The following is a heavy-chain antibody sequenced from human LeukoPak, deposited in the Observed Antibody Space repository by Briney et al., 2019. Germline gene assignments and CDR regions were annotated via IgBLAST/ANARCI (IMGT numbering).Heavy chain of an antibody. V-gene: IGHV3-48*03. CDR1: GFTFSSYE. Sequence: GGSLRLSCAASGFTFSSYEMNWVRQAPGKGLEWVSYISSSGSTIYYADSVKGRFTISRDNAKNSLYLQMNSLRAEDTAVYYCAKDQWLVPSDYWGQGTLVTVSS. CDR3: AKDQWLVPSDY. CDR2: ISSSGSTI. D-gene: IGHD6-19*01. J-gene: IGHJ4*02.